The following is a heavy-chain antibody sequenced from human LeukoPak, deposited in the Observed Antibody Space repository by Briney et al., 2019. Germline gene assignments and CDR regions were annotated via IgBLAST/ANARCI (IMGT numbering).Heavy chain of an antibody. J-gene: IGHJ5*02. CDR1: GFRFSDYS. D-gene: IGHD3-9*01. V-gene: IGHV3-48*02. CDR3: ARNTIFHP. CDR2: ISSSDSTT. Sequence: TGGSLRLSCEASGFRFSDYSMNWVRQTPGEVLQWISYISSSDSTTYYTDSVRGRFTISRDNAKSSLYLLMNSLRDEDTGIYYCARNTIFHPWGQGTLVTVSS.